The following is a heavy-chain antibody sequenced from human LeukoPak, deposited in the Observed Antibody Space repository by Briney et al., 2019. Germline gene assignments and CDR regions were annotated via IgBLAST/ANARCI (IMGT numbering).Heavy chain of an antibody. CDR3: ARENYSNGWYGIIDY. J-gene: IGHJ4*02. Sequence: PSETLSLTCTVSGGSISNYYWSWIRQPPGKGLEWIGYIYYSGNTNYNPSLKSRVTISLDTSKNQFTLKLSPVTAADTAVYYCARENYSNGWYGIIDYWGQGTLVTVSS. D-gene: IGHD6-19*01. V-gene: IGHV4-59*01. CDR2: IYYSGNT. CDR1: GGSISNYY.